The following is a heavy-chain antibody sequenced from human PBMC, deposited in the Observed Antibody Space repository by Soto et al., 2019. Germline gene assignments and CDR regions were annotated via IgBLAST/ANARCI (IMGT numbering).Heavy chain of an antibody. CDR2: ISPFNGNT. CDR3: ARDQSFDRTYYYCIDV. Sequence: ASVKVSCKSSGYPFTHYGITWIRQAPGQGLEWMGWISPFNGNTNYGQTLQGRVTLTTDTSTSTVYMELRSLRSDDTAVYYCARDQSFDRTYYYCIDVWGQGTTVTAP. J-gene: IGHJ6*02. D-gene: IGHD3-16*01. V-gene: IGHV1-18*01. CDR1: GYPFTHYG.